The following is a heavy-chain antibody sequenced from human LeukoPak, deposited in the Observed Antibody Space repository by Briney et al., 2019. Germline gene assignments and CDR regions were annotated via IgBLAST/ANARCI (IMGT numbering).Heavy chain of an antibody. CDR1: GFTFSSYA. J-gene: IGHJ4*02. CDR2: IRGSGDTT. V-gene: IGHV3-23*01. D-gene: IGHD2-2*01. Sequence: PGGSLRLSCAASGFTFSSYAMTWVRQAPGKGLEWVPDIRGSGDTTNYADSVKGRFTISRDNSKNTLYLQMNSLRAEDTALYYCAKGAIGFDSWGQGTLVTVSS. CDR3: AKGAIGFDS.